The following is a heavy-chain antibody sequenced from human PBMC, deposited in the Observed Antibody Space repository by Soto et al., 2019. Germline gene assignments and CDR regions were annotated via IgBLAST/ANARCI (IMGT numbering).Heavy chain of an antibody. CDR1: EGTFNSYA. D-gene: IGHD6-13*01. Sequence: QAQVVQSGAEVRKPGSSVKLSCKASEGTFNSYAIAWVRQAPGQGLEWMGGIIPYYNTLNYAQKFQDRVTITAYDSTTTVYMALSSLRSDDTAVYFCASGASRWYPYCFDSWAQGTLVTVSS. J-gene: IGHJ4*02. CDR3: ASGASRWYPYCFDS. CDR2: IIPYYNTL. V-gene: IGHV1-69*01.